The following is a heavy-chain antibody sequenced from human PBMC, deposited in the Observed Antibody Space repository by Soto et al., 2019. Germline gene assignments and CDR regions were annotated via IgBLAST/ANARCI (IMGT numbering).Heavy chain of an antibody. V-gene: IGHV3-15*07. CDR1: GFTFSNAW. J-gene: IGHJ4*02. CDR2: IKSKTDGGTT. Sequence: GGSLRLSCAASGFTFSNAWMNWVRQAPGKGLEWVGRIKSKTDGGTTDYAAPVKGRFTISRDDSKNTLYLQMNSLKTEDTAVYYCTTDRELRADWGYLDYWGQGTLVTVSS. D-gene: IGHD2-21*01. CDR3: TTDRELRADWGYLDY.